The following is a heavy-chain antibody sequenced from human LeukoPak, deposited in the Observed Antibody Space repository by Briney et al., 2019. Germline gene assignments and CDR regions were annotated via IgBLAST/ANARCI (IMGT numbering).Heavy chain of an antibody. CDR2: IREDGSEK. J-gene: IGHJ4*02. D-gene: IGHD2-8*01. Sequence: TGGPLRLPCAASGFPFSSSWMTWARHPPGKALEGVASIREDGSEKHSVDSVKGRFSISRDNAKNSLYLQMDSLRAEDTAVYYCARGPTNGQAFDYWGQGTLVSVSS. CDR3: ARGPTNGQAFDY. CDR1: GFPFSSSW. V-gene: IGHV3-7*01.